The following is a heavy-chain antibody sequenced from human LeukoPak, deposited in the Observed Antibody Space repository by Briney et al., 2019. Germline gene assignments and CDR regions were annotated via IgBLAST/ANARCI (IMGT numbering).Heavy chain of an antibody. CDR3: ASSFSDSSGYCFDY. CDR2: IYHSGST. Sequence: NPSETLSLTCAVSGGSISSSNWWSWVRPPPGKGLEWIGEIYHSGSTNYNPSLKSRVTISVDKSKNQFSLKLSSVTAADTAVYYCASSFSDSSGYCFDYWGQGTLVTVSS. D-gene: IGHD3-22*01. CDR1: GGSISSSNW. V-gene: IGHV4-4*02. J-gene: IGHJ4*02.